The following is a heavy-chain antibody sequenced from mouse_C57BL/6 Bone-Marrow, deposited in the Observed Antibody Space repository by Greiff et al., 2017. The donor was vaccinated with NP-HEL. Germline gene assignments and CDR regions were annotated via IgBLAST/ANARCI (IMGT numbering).Heavy chain of an antibody. CDR3: ARDEDYNHWYFDV. D-gene: IGHD1-3*01. J-gene: IGHJ1*03. Sequence: DVMLVESGGGLVKPGGSLKLSCAASGFTFSSYAMSWVRQTPEKRLEWVATISDGGSYTYYPDNVKGRFTISRDNAKNNLYLQMSHLKSEDTAMYYCARDEDYNHWYFDVWGTGTTVTVSS. CDR1: GFTFSSYA. CDR2: ISDGGSYT. V-gene: IGHV5-4*01.